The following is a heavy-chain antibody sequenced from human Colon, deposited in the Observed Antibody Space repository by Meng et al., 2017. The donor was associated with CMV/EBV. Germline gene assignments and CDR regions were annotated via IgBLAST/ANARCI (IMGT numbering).Heavy chain of an antibody. CDR3: ATSMVGTRYGMDV. J-gene: IGHJ6*02. CDR2: INSDGSLT. D-gene: IGHD2-2*01. V-gene: IGHV3-74*01. CDR1: GFSFSHYW. Sequence: GESLKISCAASGFSFSHYWMHWVRQIPGKGLVWVARINSDGSLTHYADSGKGRFTISRDNAKNTLYLQVNSLRVEDTAVYFCATSMVGTRYGMDVWGQGTTVTVSS.